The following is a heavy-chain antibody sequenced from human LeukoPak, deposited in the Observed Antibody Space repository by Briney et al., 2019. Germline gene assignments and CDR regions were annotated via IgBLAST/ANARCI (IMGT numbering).Heavy chain of an antibody. Sequence: SETLSLTCTVSGYSISSGYYWGWIRQPPGKGLEWIGSIYHSGSTYYNPSLKSRVTISVDTSKNQFSLKLSSVTAADTAVYYCARDPMVVPAAPDAFDIWGQGTMVTVSS. D-gene: IGHD2-2*01. CDR2: IYHSGST. V-gene: IGHV4-38-2*02. J-gene: IGHJ3*02. CDR3: ARDPMVVPAAPDAFDI. CDR1: GYSISSGYY.